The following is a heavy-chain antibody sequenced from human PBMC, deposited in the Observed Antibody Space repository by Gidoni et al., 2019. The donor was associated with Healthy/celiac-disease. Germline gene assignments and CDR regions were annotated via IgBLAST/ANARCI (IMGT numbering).Heavy chain of an antibody. CDR3: AKEGGYSYGASYFDY. V-gene: IGHV3-30*18. J-gene: IGHJ4*02. D-gene: IGHD5-18*01. CDR1: GFTFSSDG. Sequence: QVQLVESGGGVVQPGRSLRLSCAASGFTFSSDGMHWVRQAPGKGLEWVAVISYDGSNKYYADSVKGRFTISRDNSKNTLYLQMNSLRAEDTAVYYCAKEGGYSYGASYFDYWGQGTLVTVSS. CDR2: ISYDGSNK.